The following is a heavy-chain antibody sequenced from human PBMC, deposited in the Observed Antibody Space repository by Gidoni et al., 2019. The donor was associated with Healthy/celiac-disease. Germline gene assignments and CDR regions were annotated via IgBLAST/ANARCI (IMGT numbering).Heavy chain of an antibody. D-gene: IGHD1-26*01. CDR1: GCSISSGSYY. J-gene: IGHJ2*01. CDR2: IYTSGST. V-gene: IGHV4-61*02. Sequence: QVQLQESGPRLVQPSQTLSLTCTVAGCSISSGSYYWSWIRQPAGKGREWIGRIYTSGSTNYNPSLKSRVTISVDTSKNQFSLKLSSVTAADTAVYYCARGDSGSYWYFDLWGRGTLVTVSS. CDR3: ARGDSGSYWYFDL.